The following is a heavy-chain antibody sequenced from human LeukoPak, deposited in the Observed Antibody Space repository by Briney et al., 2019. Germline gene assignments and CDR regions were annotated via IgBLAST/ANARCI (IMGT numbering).Heavy chain of an antibody. CDR3: ARVGYYDSSGDYYYFDY. Sequence: SETLSLTCTVSGGSIRSTSYYWGWIRQPPGKGLEWIGSIYYSGSTYYNPSLKSRVTISVDTSKNQFSLKLSSVTAADTAVYYCARVGYYDSSGDYYYFDYWGQGTLVTVSS. V-gene: IGHV4-39*07. J-gene: IGHJ4*02. CDR2: IYYSGST. D-gene: IGHD3-22*01. CDR1: GGSIRSTSYY.